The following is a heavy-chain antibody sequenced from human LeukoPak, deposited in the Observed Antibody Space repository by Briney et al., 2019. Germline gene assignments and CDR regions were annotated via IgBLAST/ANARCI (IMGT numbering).Heavy chain of an antibody. Sequence: SETLSLTCTVSGGSISSYYWSWSRQPAGKGLEWIGRIYTSGSTNYNPSLKSRVTMSVDTSKNQFSLKLSSVTAADTAVYYCARSHFYDFWSGYYDAFDIWGQGTMVSVSS. V-gene: IGHV4-4*07. J-gene: IGHJ3*02. CDR1: GGSISSYY. D-gene: IGHD3-3*01. CDR3: ARSHFYDFWSGYYDAFDI. CDR2: IYTSGST.